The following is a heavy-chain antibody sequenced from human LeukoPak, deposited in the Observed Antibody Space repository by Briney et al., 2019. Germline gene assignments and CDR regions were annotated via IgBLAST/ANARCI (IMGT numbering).Heavy chain of an antibody. Sequence: ASVKVSCKASGYTFTSYYMHWVRQAPGQGLEWMGIINPSGGSTSYAQKFQGRVTMTRDMSTSTVYMELSSLRSDDTAVYYCAREPNFDSSGYYVWGQGTLVTVSS. V-gene: IGHV1-46*01. CDR1: GYTFTSYY. D-gene: IGHD3-22*01. CDR2: INPSGGST. J-gene: IGHJ4*02. CDR3: AREPNFDSSGYYV.